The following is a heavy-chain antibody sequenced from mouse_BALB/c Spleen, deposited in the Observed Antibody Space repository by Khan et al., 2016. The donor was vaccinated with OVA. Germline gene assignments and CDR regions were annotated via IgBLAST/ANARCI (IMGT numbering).Heavy chain of an antibody. CDR1: GYTFTNYG. CDR3: ARGSSGAMDY. Sequence: QVQLKQSGPELKKPGETVKISCKASGYTFTNYGMNWVKQAPGKGLKWMGWIYTYTGEPTYADDFKGRFAFSLESSASTAYLQINNLTNEDTATYFCARGSSGAMDYWGQGTSVTVSS. J-gene: IGHJ4*01. V-gene: IGHV9-3-1*01. D-gene: IGHD1-1*01. CDR2: IYTYTGEP.